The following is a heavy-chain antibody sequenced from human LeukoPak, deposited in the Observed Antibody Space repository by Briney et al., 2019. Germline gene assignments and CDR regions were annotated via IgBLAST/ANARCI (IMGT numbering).Heavy chain of an antibody. Sequence: PSETLSLACSVSDGSISSGGFYWTWIRQTPGKGLVWIGYSDHSGNTYYNPSLESRVTISVDRSKNQFSLKLSSVTAADTAVYYCARVYGGNSANAFDIWGQGTMVTVSS. CDR3: ARVYGGNSANAFDI. CDR2: SDHSGNT. J-gene: IGHJ3*02. CDR1: DGSISSGGFY. D-gene: IGHD4-23*01. V-gene: IGHV4-30-2*01.